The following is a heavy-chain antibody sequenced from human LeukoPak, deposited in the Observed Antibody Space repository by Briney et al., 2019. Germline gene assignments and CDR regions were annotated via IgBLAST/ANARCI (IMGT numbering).Heavy chain of an antibody. Sequence: GGSLRLSCAASGFTFNTYSMNWVRQAPGKGLEWVSSISSSSSYIYYADSVKGRFTISRDNAKNSLYLQMNSLRAEDTAVYYCARDNAITMVRGLVYYYYYMDVWGKGTPVTISS. CDR1: GFTFNTYS. CDR3: ARDNAITMVRGLVYYYYYMDV. J-gene: IGHJ6*03. V-gene: IGHV3-21*01. D-gene: IGHD3-10*01. CDR2: ISSSSSYI.